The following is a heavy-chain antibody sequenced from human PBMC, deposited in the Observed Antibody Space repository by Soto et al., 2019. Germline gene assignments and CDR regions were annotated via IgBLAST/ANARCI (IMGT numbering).Heavy chain of an antibody. CDR2: TRNKANSYTT. CDR1: GFTFSDHY. Sequence: PGGSLRLSCAASGFTFSDHYMDWVRQAPGKGLEWVGRTRNKANSYTTEYAASVKGRFTISRDDSKNSLYLQMNSLKTEDTAVYYCARDDYVSSYWGQGTLVTVSS. V-gene: IGHV3-72*01. CDR3: ARDDYVSSY. J-gene: IGHJ4*02. D-gene: IGHD4-17*01.